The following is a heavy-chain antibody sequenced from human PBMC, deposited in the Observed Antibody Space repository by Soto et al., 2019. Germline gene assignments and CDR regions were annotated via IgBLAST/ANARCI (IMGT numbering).Heavy chain of an antibody. J-gene: IGHJ4*02. CDR3: ARDLGYYDSSGYLDY. D-gene: IGHD3-22*01. CDR1: GFTFSDYY. V-gene: IGHV3-11*01. Sequence: GSLRLSCAASGFTFSDYYMSWIRQAPGKGLEWVSYISSSGDTIYYADSMKGRFTISRDNAKNSLYLQMNNLRAEDTAVYYCARDLGYYDSSGYLDYWGQGTLVTVSS. CDR2: ISSSGDTI.